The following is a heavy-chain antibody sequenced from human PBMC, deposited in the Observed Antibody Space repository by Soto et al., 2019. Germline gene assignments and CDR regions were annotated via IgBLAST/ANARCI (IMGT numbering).Heavy chain of an antibody. J-gene: IGHJ4*02. CDR1: GFTFTRYS. CDR2: ISSTTNYI. Sequence: PGGSLRLSCAASGFTFTRYSMNWVRQAPGKGLEWVSSISSTTNYIYYADSMKGRFTAPRDNAKNSVYLEMNSLSAEDTAVYYCARESEDLTSNFDYWGQGTLVTVSS. CDR3: ARESEDLTSNFDY. V-gene: IGHV3-21*01.